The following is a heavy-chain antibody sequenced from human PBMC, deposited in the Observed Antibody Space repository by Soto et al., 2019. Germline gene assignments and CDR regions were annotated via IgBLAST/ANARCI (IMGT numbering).Heavy chain of an antibody. CDR1: GGSFSGYY. J-gene: IGHJ5*02. CDR3: ARGRFLRGYWSGGSCYSSWFDP. CDR2: IDHSGRC. V-gene: IGHV4-34*01. D-gene: IGHD2-15*01. Sequence: SDPLSLTCAAYGGSFSGYYWSWIRQPPGKGLEGIGEIDHSGRCNDTPTLKSRVTISVDTSKNQFSLKLSSVTAADTAVYYCARGRFLRGYWSGGSCYSSWFDPWGKGTLVTVSS.